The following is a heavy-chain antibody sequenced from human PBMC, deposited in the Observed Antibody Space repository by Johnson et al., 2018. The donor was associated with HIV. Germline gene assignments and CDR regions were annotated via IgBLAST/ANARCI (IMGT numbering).Heavy chain of an antibody. V-gene: IGHV3-23*04. CDR3: CYGSGTYDGPAFDI. Sequence: VQLVESGGGLVQPGGSLRLSCAASGFTFSSYWMSWVRQAPGKGLEWVSAISGSGGRTNYADSVKGRFTISRDNSKNTLYLQMNSLIPEDTAVYYCCYGSGTYDGPAFDIWGQGTVVIVSS. D-gene: IGHD3-10*01. J-gene: IGHJ3*02. CDR2: ISGSGGRT. CDR1: GFTFSSYW.